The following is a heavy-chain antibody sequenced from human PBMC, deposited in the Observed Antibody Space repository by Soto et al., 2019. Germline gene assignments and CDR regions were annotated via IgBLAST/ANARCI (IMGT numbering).Heavy chain of an antibody. CDR2: IYWDDDK. Sequence: QSTLKESGPTLVKPPQTLTLTCTFSGFSLSTGGVGVGWIRQPQGKALEWLALIYWDDDKRYSPSLNSRLTINKDTSKIQVDLTVTNMDPVDTSTYSCAHRGRFDAFDIWGQGTMVTVSS. CDR1: GFSLSTGGVG. D-gene: IGHD1-26*01. J-gene: IGHJ3*02. V-gene: IGHV2-5*02. CDR3: AHRGRFDAFDI.